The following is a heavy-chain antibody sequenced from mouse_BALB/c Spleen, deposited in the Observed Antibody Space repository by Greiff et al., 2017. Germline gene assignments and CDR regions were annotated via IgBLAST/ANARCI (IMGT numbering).Heavy chain of an antibody. CDR3: ARLYGNFDY. D-gene: IGHD2-1*01. CDR2: IRNKANGYTT. Sequence: DVKLVESGGGLVQPGGSLRLSCATSGFTFTDYYMSWVRQPPGKALEWLGFIRNKANGYTTEYSASVKGRFTISRDNSQSILYLQMNTLRAEDSATYYCARLYGNFDYWGQGTTLTVSS. J-gene: IGHJ2*01. V-gene: IGHV7-3*02. CDR1: GFTFTDYY.